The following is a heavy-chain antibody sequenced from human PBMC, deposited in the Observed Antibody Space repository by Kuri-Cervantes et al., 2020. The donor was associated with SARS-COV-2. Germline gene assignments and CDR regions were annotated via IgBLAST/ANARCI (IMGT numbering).Heavy chain of an antibody. CDR3: ATGPAVAGTGVWFDP. J-gene: IGHJ5*02. CDR2: IIPIFGTA. Sequence: SVNVSCKDSGGTFSSYAISWVRQAPGQGLEWMGGIIPIFGTANYAQKFQGRVTITADESTSTAYMELSSLRSEDTAVYYRATGPAVAGTGVWFDPWGQGTLVTVSS. V-gene: IGHV1-69*13. CDR1: GGTFSSYA. D-gene: IGHD6-19*01.